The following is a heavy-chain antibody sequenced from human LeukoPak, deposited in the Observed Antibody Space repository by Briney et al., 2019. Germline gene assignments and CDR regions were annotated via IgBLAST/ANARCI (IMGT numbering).Heavy chain of an antibody. CDR1: AFTFSDYS. V-gene: IGHV3-69-1*02. CDR2: ISSGA. Sequence: PGGSLRLSCAASAFTFSDYSMNWVRQAPGKGLEWASSISSGAYSADSVKGRFTISRDNAKNSLYLQMNSLRAEDSAVYYCARGRGDYGSYYMDVWGKGTTVTVSS. D-gene: IGHD4-17*01. J-gene: IGHJ6*03. CDR3: ARGRGDYGSYYMDV.